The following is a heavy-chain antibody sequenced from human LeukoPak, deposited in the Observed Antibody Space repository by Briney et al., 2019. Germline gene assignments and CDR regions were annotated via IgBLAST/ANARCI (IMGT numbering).Heavy chain of an antibody. CDR3: ARVPLGGGYRLEREAFDI. CDR1: GGSFSGYY. V-gene: IGHV4-34*01. D-gene: IGHD3-16*02. Sequence: SETLSLTCAVYGGSFSGYYWSWIRQPPGKGLEWIGEINHSGSTNYNPSLKSRVTISVDTSKNQFSLKLSSVTAADTAVYYCARVPLGGGYRLEREAFDIWGQGTMVTVSS. CDR2: INHSGST. J-gene: IGHJ3*02.